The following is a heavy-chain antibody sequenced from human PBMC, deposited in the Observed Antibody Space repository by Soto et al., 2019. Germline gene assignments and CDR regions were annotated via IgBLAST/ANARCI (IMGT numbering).Heavy chain of an antibody. CDR2: FSLYHHST. Sequence: QAQLVQSGAEVKKPGASVRVSCKTSGYPFTDSFLHWGGQAPGQGLEWMGIFSLYHHSTSYAQKFQGRLTVTADTSTTTVYMDLSSLTSEDSAVYWCARELYSCGGDCPYYMDYWGQGTLVTVSS. D-gene: IGHD2-21*02. CDR3: ARELYSCGGDCPYYMDY. CDR1: GYPFTDSF. V-gene: IGHV1-46*01. J-gene: IGHJ4*02.